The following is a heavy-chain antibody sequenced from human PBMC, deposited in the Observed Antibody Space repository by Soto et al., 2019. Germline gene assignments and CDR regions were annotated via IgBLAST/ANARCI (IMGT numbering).Heavy chain of an antibody. CDR2: VNHSGEA. CDR3: TRAERFPRSWFDR. J-gene: IGHJ5*02. Sequence: SQTLSLPCGVNVGSFRNYYWIWVRQPPGKGLEWIGEVNHSGEATYNPSLQSRITISLATSNSQFSLKMTSVTAADTAMYLCTRAERFPRSWFDRWGQGTKVTVSS. D-gene: IGHD3-10*01. V-gene: IGHV4-34*01. CDR1: VGSFRNYY.